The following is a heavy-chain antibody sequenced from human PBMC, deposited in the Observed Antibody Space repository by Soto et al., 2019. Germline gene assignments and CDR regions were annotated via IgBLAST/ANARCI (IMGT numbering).Heavy chain of an antibody. CDR2: ISASVASI. CDR3: AKATHYGDYYLDY. D-gene: IGHD4-17*01. V-gene: IGHV3-23*01. Sequence: GGSLRLSCAASGFTFDSYDMNWVRQAPGKGLEWVSGISASVASIFYTDSVKGRFSISRDNSRNTLFLQMDSLRAEDTAVYYCAKATHYGDYYLDYWGQGTQVTVSS. CDR1: GFTFDSYD. J-gene: IGHJ4*02.